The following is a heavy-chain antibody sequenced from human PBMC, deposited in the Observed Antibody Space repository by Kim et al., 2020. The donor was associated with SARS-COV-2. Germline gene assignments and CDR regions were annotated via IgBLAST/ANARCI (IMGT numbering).Heavy chain of an antibody. CDR2: INHSGST. J-gene: IGHJ4*02. D-gene: IGHD2-2*01. CDR1: GGSFSGYY. Sequence: SETLSLTCAVYGGSFSGYYWSWIRQPPGKGLEWIGEINHSGSTNYNPSLKSRVTISVDTSKNQFSLKLSSVTAADTAVYYCARGDEYQLPGAWDYWGQGTLVTVSS. CDR3: ARGDEYQLPGAWDY. V-gene: IGHV4-34*01.